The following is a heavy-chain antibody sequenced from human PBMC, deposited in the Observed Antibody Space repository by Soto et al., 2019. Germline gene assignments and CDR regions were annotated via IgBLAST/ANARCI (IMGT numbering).Heavy chain of an antibody. CDR3: ARDVEKRNFYEFWSCSLH. CDR1: GFTFSTYW. J-gene: IGHJ4*02. CDR2: INQDGSET. D-gene: IGHD3-3*01. Sequence: GGSLRLSCAASGFTFSTYWMTWVRQAPGKGLEWVANINQDGSETYSVDSVKGRFTISRDNAKNSLYLQMNSLRAEDTAVYYCARDVEKRNFYEFWSCSLHWRQGTLFTVSS. V-gene: IGHV3-7*01.